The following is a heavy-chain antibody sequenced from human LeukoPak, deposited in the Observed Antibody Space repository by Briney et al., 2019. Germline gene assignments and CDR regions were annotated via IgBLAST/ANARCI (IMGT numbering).Heavy chain of an antibody. CDR3: ARVSFTYGPLDS. J-gene: IGHJ4*02. CDR1: GGSLTSTSYF. Sequence: SETLSLTCTVSGGSLTSTSYFWGWIRLPPGKGLEWIGSVSYSGSIYYNPSLNSRATISMDTSKNQFSLKLNSVTAADTAVYYCARVSFTYGPLDSWGPGILVTVSS. CDR2: VSYSGSI. V-gene: IGHV4-39*07. D-gene: IGHD4-17*01.